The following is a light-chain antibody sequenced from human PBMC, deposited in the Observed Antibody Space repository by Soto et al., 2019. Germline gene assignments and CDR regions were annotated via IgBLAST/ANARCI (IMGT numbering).Light chain of an antibody. CDR2: NVS. V-gene: IGLV2-14*01. J-gene: IGLJ2*01. CDR1: SSDIGGYNN. CDR3: TSYTSSTALI. Sequence: QSALTQPASVSGSPGQSITISCTGISSDIGGYNNVSWYQQNPAKAPKLMIYNVSNRPSVVSNRFSASKSGNTASLTISRLQAEDAADYYCTSYTSSTALIFGGGTKLTVL.